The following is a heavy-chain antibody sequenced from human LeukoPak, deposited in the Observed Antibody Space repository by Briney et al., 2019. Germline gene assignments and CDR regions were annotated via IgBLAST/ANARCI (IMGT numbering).Heavy chain of an antibody. J-gene: IGHJ4*02. Sequence: GGSLRLSCAASGFTFSSYAMSWVGQAPGKGLEWVSGISGGAGTPYYADSVKGRFTISRDNSKSTLYLQMTSLRAEDTAVYYCAKRRTTVITMDYFDYWGQGTLVTVSS. CDR3: AKRRTTVITMDYFDY. CDR2: ISGGAGTP. CDR1: GFTFSSYA. D-gene: IGHD4-17*01. V-gene: IGHV3-23*01.